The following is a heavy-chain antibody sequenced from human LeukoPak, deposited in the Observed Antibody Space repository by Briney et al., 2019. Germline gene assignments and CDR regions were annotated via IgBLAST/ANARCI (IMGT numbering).Heavy chain of an antibody. CDR1: GFTFSSYS. D-gene: IGHD3-22*01. CDR3: ARDQWGYYYDSGAFDI. J-gene: IGHJ3*02. Sequence: GGSLRLSCAASGFTFSSYSMNWVRQAPGKGLEWVSSISSSSSYIYYADSVKGRFTISRDNAKNSLYLQMNSLRAEDTAVYYCARDQWGYYYDSGAFDIWGQGTMVTVSS. V-gene: IGHV3-21*01. CDR2: ISSSSSYI.